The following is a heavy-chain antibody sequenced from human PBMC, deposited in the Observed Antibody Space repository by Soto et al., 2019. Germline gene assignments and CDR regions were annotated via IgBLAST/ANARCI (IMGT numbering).Heavy chain of an antibody. J-gene: IGHJ4*02. Sequence: EVQLLESGGGLVQPGGSLRLSCAAPGFTFSSYAMAWVRQAPGKGLEWVSSIGGSGGGTFYADSVKGRFSISRDNSKNTLFLQMTSLRVEDTALYYCATRDDNRFDSYDHWGQGTLVTVSS. CDR1: GFTFSSYA. V-gene: IGHV3-23*01. CDR2: IGGSGGGT. CDR3: ATRDDNRFDSYDH. D-gene: IGHD3-9*01.